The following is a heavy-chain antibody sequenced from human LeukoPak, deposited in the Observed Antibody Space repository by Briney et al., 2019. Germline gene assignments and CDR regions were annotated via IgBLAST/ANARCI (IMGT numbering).Heavy chain of an antibody. Sequence: GGSLRLSCAASGFTFSSYAMSWVRQAPGKGLEWVSAISGSGGSTYYADSVKARFTISGDNSKNTLYLQMNSLRAEDTAVYYCAKGYCSTTSCRNFDSWGQGTLVTVSS. CDR3: AKGYCSTTSCRNFDS. D-gene: IGHD2-2*01. CDR1: GFTFSSYA. CDR2: ISGSGGST. V-gene: IGHV3-23*01. J-gene: IGHJ4*02.